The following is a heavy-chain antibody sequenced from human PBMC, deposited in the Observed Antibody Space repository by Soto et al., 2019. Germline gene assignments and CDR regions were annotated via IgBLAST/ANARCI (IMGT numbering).Heavy chain of an antibody. CDR1: GYTFTSYT. D-gene: IGHD3-16*02. CDR2: INAGDGDT. Sequence: ASVKVSCKTSGYTFTSYTVHWVRQAPGQGLEWMGWINAGDGDTKYSQNFQDRVTITRDTSASTAYMELSSLRSEDTAVYYCARGEDYDYLWGSHRSGPDYWGQGTLVTVSS. V-gene: IGHV1-3*01. J-gene: IGHJ4*02. CDR3: ARGEDYDYLWGSHRSGPDY.